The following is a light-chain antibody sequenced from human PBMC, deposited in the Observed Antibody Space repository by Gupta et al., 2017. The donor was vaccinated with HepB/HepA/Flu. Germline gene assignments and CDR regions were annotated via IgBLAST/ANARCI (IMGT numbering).Light chain of an antibody. J-gene: IGKJ2*03. V-gene: IGKV2-28*01. CDR2: LGS. Sequence: DIVMTQSPLSLPVTPGEPASISCRSSQSLLHSNGYNYLDWYLQKPGQSPQLLIYLGSNRASGVPDRFSGGGSGTDFTLKISRVEAEDVGVYYCRQALQIPPCFGQGTKLEIK. CDR1: QSLLHSNGYNY. CDR3: RQALQIPPC.